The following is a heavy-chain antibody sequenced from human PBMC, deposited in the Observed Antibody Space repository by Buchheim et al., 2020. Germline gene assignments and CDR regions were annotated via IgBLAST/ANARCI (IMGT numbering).Heavy chain of an antibody. D-gene: IGHD6-19*01. CDR3: AREGQWLAEDAFDI. Sequence: QVQLVESGGGVVQPGRSLRLSCAASGFTFSSYAMHWVRQAPSKGLEWVAVISYDGSNKYYADSVKGRFTISRDNPKNTLYLKMNSLRAEDTAVYYCAREGQWLAEDAFDIWGQGT. CDR2: ISYDGSNK. CDR1: GFTFSSYA. V-gene: IGHV3-30*04. J-gene: IGHJ3*02.